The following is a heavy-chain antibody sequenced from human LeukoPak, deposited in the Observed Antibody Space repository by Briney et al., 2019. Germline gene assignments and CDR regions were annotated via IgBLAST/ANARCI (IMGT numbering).Heavy chain of an antibody. Sequence: GGSLRLSCAASGFTFSSYAMSWVRQAPGKGLEWVSAISGSGGSTYYADSVKGRFTISRDNSKNTMYLQMNSLRAEDTAVYYCAKFFRSDCYDSSGYYFDYWGQGTLVTVSS. CDR2: ISGSGGST. J-gene: IGHJ4*02. CDR1: GFTFSSYA. V-gene: IGHV3-23*01. CDR3: AKFFRSDCYDSSGYYFDY. D-gene: IGHD3-22*01.